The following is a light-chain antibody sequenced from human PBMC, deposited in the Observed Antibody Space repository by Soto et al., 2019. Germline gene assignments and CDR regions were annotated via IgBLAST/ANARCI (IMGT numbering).Light chain of an antibody. V-gene: IGLV2-8*01. CDR1: GSDVGGYNY. CDR3: SSYAGSNIYVV. J-gene: IGLJ2*01. Sequence: QSALTQPPSASGSPGQSVTISCTGTGSDVGGYNYVSWYQHHPGKAPKLMLYEVSTRPSGVPDRFSGSKSGNTASLTVSGLQADDEADYYCSSYAGSNIYVVFGGGTKLTVL. CDR2: EVS.